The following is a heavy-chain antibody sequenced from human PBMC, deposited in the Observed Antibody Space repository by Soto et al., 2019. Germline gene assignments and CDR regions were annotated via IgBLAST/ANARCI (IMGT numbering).Heavy chain of an antibody. D-gene: IGHD3-22*01. J-gene: IGHJ4*02. CDR1: GFTFSRYA. CDR3: AHGKGHDSSGYYHPVADY. Sequence: PGGSLRLSCVASGFTFSRYAMTWVRQAPGQGLEWVSGISDDGGATYYADSVKGRFTISRDTSENTLFLLMNSLRAEDTAVYYCAHGKGHDSSGYYHPVADYWGQGTLVTVSS. V-gene: IGHV3-23*01. CDR2: ISDDGGAT.